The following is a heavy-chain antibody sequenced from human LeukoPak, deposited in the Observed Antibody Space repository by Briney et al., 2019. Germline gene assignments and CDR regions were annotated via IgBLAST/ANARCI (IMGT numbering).Heavy chain of an antibody. V-gene: IGHV1-8*01. CDR2: MNPNSGNT. D-gene: IGHD3-22*01. CDR3: ARVAMERYYYDSSSYGMDV. Sequence: ASVKLSCKASGYTFTSYDINWVRQAPGQGLEWMGWMNPNSGNTGYAQKFQGRVTMTRNTSISTAYMELSSLRSEDTAVYYCARVAMERYYYDSSSYGMDVWGQGTTVTVSS. CDR1: GYTFTSYD. J-gene: IGHJ6*02.